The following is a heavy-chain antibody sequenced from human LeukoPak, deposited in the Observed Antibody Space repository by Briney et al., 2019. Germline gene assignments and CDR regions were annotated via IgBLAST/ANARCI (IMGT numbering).Heavy chain of an antibody. D-gene: IGHD3-10*01. CDR2: IIPIFGTA. J-gene: IGHJ4*02. Sequence: ASVKVSCKASGGTFSSYAISWVRQAPGQGLEWMGGIIPIFGTANHAQKFQGRVTITADESTSTAYMELSSLRSEDTAVYYCARDPSYYYGSGSYVYWGQGTLVTVSS. CDR3: ARDPSYYYGSGSYVY. CDR1: GGTFSSYA. V-gene: IGHV1-69*13.